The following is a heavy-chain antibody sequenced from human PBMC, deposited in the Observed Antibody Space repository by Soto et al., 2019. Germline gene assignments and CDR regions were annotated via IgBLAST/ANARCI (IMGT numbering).Heavy chain of an antibody. CDR3: VSQRTTVPTQAYFDY. CDR1: GGSVTNSSYY. V-gene: IGHV4-39*01. D-gene: IGHD4-17*01. Sequence: SETLSLTCTVSGGSVTNSSYYWGWIRQSPGKGLEWIGSVYYRGRSYSKSSVKSRVTISVDTSKNRFSLSLNSVTASDTAVYFCVSQRTTVPTQAYFDYWSPGALVTVSS. J-gene: IGHJ4*02. CDR2: VYYRGRS.